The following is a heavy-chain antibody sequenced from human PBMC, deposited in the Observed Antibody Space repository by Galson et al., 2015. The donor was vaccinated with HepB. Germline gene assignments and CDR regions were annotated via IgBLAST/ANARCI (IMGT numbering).Heavy chain of an antibody. J-gene: IGHJ4*02. V-gene: IGHV3-53*01. CDR2: IYSGGGT. D-gene: IGHD6-13*01. CDR3: ARDARRGYSSSWFYFDY. CDR1: GFTVSSNY. Sequence: SLRLSCAASGFTVSSNYMTWVRQAPGKGLECVSVIYSGGGTYYADSVKGRFTISRDNLKNTLYLQMNSLRAEDTAVYYCARDARRGYSSSWFYFDYWGQGTLVTVSS.